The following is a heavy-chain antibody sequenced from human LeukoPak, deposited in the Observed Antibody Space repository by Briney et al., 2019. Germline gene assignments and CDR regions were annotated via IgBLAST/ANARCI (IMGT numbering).Heavy chain of an antibody. D-gene: IGHD6-19*01. J-gene: IGHJ5*02. Sequence: GGSLRLSCAASGFTFSSHAMNRVRQAPGKGLQWVSGIRGSADSTYYADSVKGRFTISRDNSKNTLYLQMNSLRVEDTAVYYCAKTPYSSGWTNWFDPWGQGTLVTVSS. CDR2: IRGSADST. V-gene: IGHV3-23*01. CDR3: AKTPYSSGWTNWFDP. CDR1: GFTFSSHA.